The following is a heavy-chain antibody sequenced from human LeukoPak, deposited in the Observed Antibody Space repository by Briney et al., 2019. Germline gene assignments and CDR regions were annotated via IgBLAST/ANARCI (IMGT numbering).Heavy chain of an antibody. V-gene: IGHV3-43*02. D-gene: IGHD6-13*01. CDR1: GFTFDDYA. CDR2: ISGDGGST. Sequence: GGSLRLSCAASGFTFDDYAMHWVRQAPGKGLEWVSLISGDGGSTYYADSVKGRFTISRDNSKNSLYLQMNSLRTEDTALYYCATNPAAAAPSYYYYYYMDVWGKGTTVTVSS. CDR3: ATNPAAAAPSYYYYYYMDV. J-gene: IGHJ6*03.